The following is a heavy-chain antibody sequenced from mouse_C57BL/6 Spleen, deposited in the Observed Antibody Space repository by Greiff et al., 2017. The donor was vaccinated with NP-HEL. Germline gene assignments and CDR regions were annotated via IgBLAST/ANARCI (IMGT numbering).Heavy chain of an antibody. CDR3: ASGVSYYGSSPFAY. Sequence: EVMLVESEGGLVQPGSSMKLSCTASGFTFSDYYMAWVRQVPEKGLEWVANINNDGSSTYYLDSLKSRFIISRDNAKNILYLQMSSLKSDDTATYYCASGVSYYGSSPFAYWGQGTLVTVSA. V-gene: IGHV5-16*01. D-gene: IGHD1-1*01. CDR2: INNDGSST. J-gene: IGHJ3*01. CDR1: GFTFSDYY.